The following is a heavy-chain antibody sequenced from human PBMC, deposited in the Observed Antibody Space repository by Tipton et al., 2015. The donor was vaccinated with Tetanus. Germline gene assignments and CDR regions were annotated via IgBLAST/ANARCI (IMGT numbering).Heavy chain of an antibody. CDR2: MNSGGDT. CDR1: GFIVSSHY. CDR3: VRDGGSSGWLAY. Sequence: SLRLSCVASGFIVSSHYMSWVRQAPGKGLEWVSVMNSGGDTYYVDSVKGRFSISRDNAKNTLYLQMNSLRVEDTAVYYCVRDGGSSGWLAYWGQGALVTVSS. D-gene: IGHD6-19*01. V-gene: IGHV3-53*01. J-gene: IGHJ4*02.